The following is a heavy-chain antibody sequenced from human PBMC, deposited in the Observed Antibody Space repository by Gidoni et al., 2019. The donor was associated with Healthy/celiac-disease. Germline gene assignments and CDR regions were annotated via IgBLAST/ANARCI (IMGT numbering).Heavy chain of an antibody. Sequence: EVQLLESGGGLVKPGGSLRLSCAASGFTFSTAWMRWVRQAPGKGLEWVGRIKSKTDGGTTDYAAPVKGRFTISRDDSKNTLYLQMNSLKTEDTAVYYCTITGDSSGYYYLYYYYYGMDVWGQGTTVTVSS. J-gene: IGHJ6*02. CDR1: GFTFSTAW. V-gene: IGHV3-15*01. CDR3: TITGDSSGYYYLYYYYYGMDV. D-gene: IGHD3-22*01. CDR2: IKSKTDGGTT.